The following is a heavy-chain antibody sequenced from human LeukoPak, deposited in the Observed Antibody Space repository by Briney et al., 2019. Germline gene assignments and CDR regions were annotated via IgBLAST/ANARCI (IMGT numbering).Heavy chain of an antibody. V-gene: IGHV3-23*01. D-gene: IGHD6-19*01. J-gene: IGHJ4*02. CDR3: AKASSGWYVGADY. Sequence: GGSLRLSCAASGFTFSSYAMSWGRQAPGKGLEWVSGISGGGSSTNYADSVKGRFTISRDNSKNTLYLQMNSLRVEDTAVYYCAKASSGWYVGADYWGQGTLVTVSS. CDR2: ISGGGSST. CDR1: GFTFSSYA.